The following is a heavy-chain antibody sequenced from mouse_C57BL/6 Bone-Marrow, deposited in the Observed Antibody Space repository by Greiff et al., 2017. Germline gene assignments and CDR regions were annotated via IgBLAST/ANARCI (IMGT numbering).Heavy chain of an antibody. CDR3: ARSVRRYHYYAMDY. J-gene: IGHJ4*01. CDR1: GYTFTSYW. CDR2: IYPSDSET. Sequence: QVQLQQPGAELVRPGSSVKLSCKASGYTFTSYWMDWVKQRPGQGLEWIGNIYPSDSETHYNQKFKDKATLTVDKSSSTAYMQLSSLTSEDSAVYYCARSVRRYHYYAMDYWGQGTSVTVSS. V-gene: IGHV1-61*01. D-gene: IGHD1-1*01.